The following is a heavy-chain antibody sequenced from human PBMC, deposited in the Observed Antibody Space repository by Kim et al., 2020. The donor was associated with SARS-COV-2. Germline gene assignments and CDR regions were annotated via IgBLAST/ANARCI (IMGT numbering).Heavy chain of an antibody. CDR3: AKDSSGSYSFDY. CDR1: GFTFSSYG. J-gene: IGHJ4*02. V-gene: IGHV3-30*18. CDR2: ISYDGSNK. D-gene: IGHD3-10*01. Sequence: GGSLRLSCAASGFTFSSYGMHWVRQAPGKGLEWVAVISYDGSNKYYADSVKGRFTISRDNSKNTLYLQMNSLRAEDTAVYYCAKDSSGSYSFDYWGQGTL.